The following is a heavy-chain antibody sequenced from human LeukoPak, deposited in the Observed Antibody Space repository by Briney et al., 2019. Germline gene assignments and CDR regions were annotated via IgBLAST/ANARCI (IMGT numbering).Heavy chain of an antibody. CDR1: GGTFSSYA. CDR2: IIPILGIA. D-gene: IGHD1-26*01. CDR3: ASQVGATTDDY. V-gene: IGHV1-69*04. J-gene: IGHJ4*02. Sequence: EASVKVSCKASGGTFSSYAISWVRQAPGQGLEWMGRIIPILGIANYAQKFQGRVTITADKSTSTAYMELSSLRSEDTAVYYCASQVGATTDDYWGQGTLVTVSS.